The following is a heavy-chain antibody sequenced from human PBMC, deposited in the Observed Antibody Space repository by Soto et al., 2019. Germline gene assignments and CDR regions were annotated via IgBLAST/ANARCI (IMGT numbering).Heavy chain of an antibody. V-gene: IGHV1-69*02. J-gene: IGHJ6*03. Sequence: QVQLVQSGAEVKKPGSSVKVSCKASGGTFSSYTISWVRQAPGQGLEWMGRIIPILGIANYAQKFQGRVTITANKSPSTAYMELSSLRSEDTAVYYCARRTVADVKDYYSYYMDVWGKGTTVTVSS. CDR2: IIPILGIA. CDR1: GGTFSSYT. CDR3: ARRTVADVKDYYSYYMDV. D-gene: IGHD4-17*01.